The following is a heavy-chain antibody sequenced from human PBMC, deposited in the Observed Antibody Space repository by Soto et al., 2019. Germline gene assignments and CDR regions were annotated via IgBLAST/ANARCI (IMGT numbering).Heavy chain of an antibody. D-gene: IGHD1-26*01. CDR2: SRNKANSYST. V-gene: IGHV3-72*01. CDR1: GFTFSDHY. Sequence: PGGSLRLSCAASGFTFSDHYMDWVRQAPGKGLEWVGRSRNKANSYSTEYAASVKGRFTISRDESKNSLYLQMNSQKTEDTAVYYCARFSGSYTRGLDYWGQGTLVTVSS. J-gene: IGHJ4*02. CDR3: ARFSGSYTRGLDY.